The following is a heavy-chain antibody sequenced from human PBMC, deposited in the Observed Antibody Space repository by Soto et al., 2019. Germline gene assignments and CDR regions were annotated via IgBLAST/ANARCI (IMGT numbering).Heavy chain of an antibody. Sequence: GGSLRLSCAASGFTFSDYYMSWIRQAPGKGLEWVSYISSSGSTIYYADSVKGRFTISRDNAKNSLYLQMNSLRAEDTAVYYCARDLYRISIFVGEVADWGQGTLVTVSS. CDR3: ARDLYRISIFVGEVAD. J-gene: IGHJ4*02. CDR1: GFTFSDYY. D-gene: IGHD3-3*01. CDR2: ISSSGSTI. V-gene: IGHV3-11*01.